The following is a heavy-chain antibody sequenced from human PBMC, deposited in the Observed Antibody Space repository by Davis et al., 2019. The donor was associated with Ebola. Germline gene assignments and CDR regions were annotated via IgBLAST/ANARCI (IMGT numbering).Heavy chain of an antibody. J-gene: IGHJ6*02. CDR3: AREDIAAAGTSGYYYYGMDV. D-gene: IGHD6-13*01. Sequence: ASVKVSCKASGYTFTSYYMHWVRQAPGQGLEWMGIINPSGGSTSYAQKFQGRVTMTRDTSTSTVYMELSSLRSEDTAVYYCAREDIAAAGTSGYYYYGMDVWGQGTTVTVSS. V-gene: IGHV1-46*01. CDR2: INPSGGST. CDR1: GYTFTSYY.